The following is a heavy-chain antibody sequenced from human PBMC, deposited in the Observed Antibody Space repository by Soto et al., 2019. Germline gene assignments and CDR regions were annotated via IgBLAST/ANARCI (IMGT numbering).Heavy chain of an antibody. Sequence: SETLSLTCTVSGDSFSISSCYWVWIRQPPGKGLEWIGSLYYSEATYYNPSLKSRVTISVDTSKNQFSLKLNSVTAADTAVYYCASGLGWFDPWGQGALVTVSS. J-gene: IGHJ5*02. CDR1: GDSFSISSCY. CDR3: ASGLGWFDP. V-gene: IGHV4-39*01. CDR2: LYYSEAT.